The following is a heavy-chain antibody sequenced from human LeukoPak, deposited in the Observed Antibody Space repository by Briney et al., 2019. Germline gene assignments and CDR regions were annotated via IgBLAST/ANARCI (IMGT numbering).Heavy chain of an antibody. V-gene: IGHV1-8*01. CDR2: MNPNSGNT. Sequence: RASVKVSCKASGYTFTSYDINWVRQATGQGLEWMGWMNPNSGNTGYAQKFQGRVTMTRNTSISTAYMELSSLRSVDTAVYYCARGWGGWYYFDYWGQGTLVTVSS. CDR1: GYTFTSYD. CDR3: ARGWGGWYYFDY. J-gene: IGHJ4*02. D-gene: IGHD6-19*01.